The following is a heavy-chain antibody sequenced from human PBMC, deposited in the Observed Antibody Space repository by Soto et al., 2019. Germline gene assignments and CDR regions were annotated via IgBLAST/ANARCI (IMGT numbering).Heavy chain of an antibody. CDR1: GASMRGYS. Sequence: PSETLSLTCSVSGASMRGYSWNWIRQSPGKGLEWIGYVYYSGGTNYSPSLKGRVTISVDTTNNHFSLYLQTSGLRHEDTAVYYCAKDGGPAYCNSPGCSAEHFDYWGQGTQVTVSS. D-gene: IGHD2-2*01. CDR3: AKDGGPAYCNSPGCSAEHFDY. V-gene: IGHV4-59*01. J-gene: IGHJ4*02. CDR2: VYYSGGT.